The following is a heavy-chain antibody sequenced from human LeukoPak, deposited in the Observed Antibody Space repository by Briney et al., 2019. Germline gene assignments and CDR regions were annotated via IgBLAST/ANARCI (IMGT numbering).Heavy chain of an antibody. V-gene: IGHV4-39*01. CDR1: GGSISSSSYY. CDR3: ARRRPSHYFDY. J-gene: IGHJ4*02. Sequence: SETLSLTCTVSGGSISSSSYYWGWMRQPPGKGREWIGSIYYSGSTYYNPSLKSRVTISVDTSKNQFSLKLSSVTAADTAVYYCARRRPSHYFDYWGQGTLVTVSS. CDR2: IYYSGST.